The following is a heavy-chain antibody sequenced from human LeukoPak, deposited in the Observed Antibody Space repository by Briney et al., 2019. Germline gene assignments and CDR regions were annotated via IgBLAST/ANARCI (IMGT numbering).Heavy chain of an antibody. D-gene: IGHD1-26*01. V-gene: IGHV3-9*03. CDR2: ISWNSGSI. J-gene: IGHJ3*02. CDR3: AKDLFSGSYLGDAFDI. CDR1: GFTFDDYA. Sequence: GGSLRLSCAASGFTFDDYAMHWVRQAPGKGLEWVSGISWNSGSIGYADSVKGRFTISRDNAKNSLYLQMNSLRAEDMALYYCAKDLFSGSYLGDAFDIWGQGTMVTVSS.